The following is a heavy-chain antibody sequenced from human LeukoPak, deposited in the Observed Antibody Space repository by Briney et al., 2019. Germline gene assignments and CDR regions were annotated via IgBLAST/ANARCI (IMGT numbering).Heavy chain of an antibody. D-gene: IGHD5-24*01. V-gene: IGHV4-39*07. CDR2: IYGFGSV. CDR3: ARDVWTWGHGDTYQREYIDS. CDR1: RGAIDSSTYS. J-gene: IGHJ4*02. Sequence: SETLSLTCGVPRGAIDSSTYSWGWLRQPPGEGLEWVATIYGFGSVYYNPSLRSRVTISVDTSNNQFSLTMTSGTAADTVMYYCARDVWTWGHGDTYQREYIDSWGQGTLVTVSS.